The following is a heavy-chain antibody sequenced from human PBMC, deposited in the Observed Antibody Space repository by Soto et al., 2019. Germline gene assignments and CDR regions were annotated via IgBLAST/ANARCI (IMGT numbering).Heavy chain of an antibody. V-gene: IGHV1-69*01. Sequence: QVRLVQSGAEVKKPGSSVKVSCKACRGTFSSYAISWVRQAPGQGLEWMGGIIPIFGTANYAQKFQGRVTITADESTSTAYMELSSLRSVDTAVYYCARIVLGYCTSTRCFRNYYYAMDVCGQGTTVTVSS. D-gene: IGHD2-2*01. CDR1: RGTFSSYA. J-gene: IGHJ6*02. CDR2: IIPIFGTA. CDR3: ARIVLGYCTSTRCFRNYYYAMDV.